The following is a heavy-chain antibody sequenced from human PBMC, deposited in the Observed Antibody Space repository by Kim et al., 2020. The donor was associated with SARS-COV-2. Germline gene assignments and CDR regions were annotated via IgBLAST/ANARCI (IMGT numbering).Heavy chain of an antibody. J-gene: IGHJ4*02. CDR1: GGSVGSGGYS. CDR3: ARAIGDGNWLGF. CDR2: IYPSGDT. Sequence: SETLSLTCTVSGGSVGSGGYSWHWIRQPPGKGLEWIGYIYPSGDTNYSPSLKSRVIISIERSTNQFSLKLKSTTAADTAVYYCARAIGDGNWLGFWGQGTLVTVSS. V-gene: IGHV4-30-2*01. D-gene: IGHD3-10*01.